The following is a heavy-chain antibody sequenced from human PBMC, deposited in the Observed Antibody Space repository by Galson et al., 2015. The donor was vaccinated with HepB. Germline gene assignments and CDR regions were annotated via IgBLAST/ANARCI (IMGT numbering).Heavy chain of an antibody. CDR1: GFIFSDFF. CDR2: IRTTSGDA. Sequence: SLRLSCAASGFIFSDFFMGWIRQAPGKGLEYISYIRTTSGDANYADSVKGRFTISRDDSKNSMYLNINDLRDDYTAIYYCARLQISEGCYFDHWGQGTLVTISS. V-gene: IGHV3-11*06. J-gene: IGHJ4*02. CDR3: ARLQISEGCYFDH.